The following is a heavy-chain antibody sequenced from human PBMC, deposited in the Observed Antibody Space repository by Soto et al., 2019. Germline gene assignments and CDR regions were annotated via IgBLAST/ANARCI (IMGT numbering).Heavy chain of an antibody. CDR3: APRSPAFDY. J-gene: IGHJ4*02. Sequence: QVQLVQSGPEVKKPGAAVKVSCKTSGYTFTSYGISWVRQAPGQGLEWMGWINTSKGNTNYAQKFQGRVTMTTDTATSTGYMDLRSLRSDDTAVYYCAPRSPAFDYWGQGTLVTVSS. V-gene: IGHV1-18*01. CDR1: GYTFTSYG. CDR2: INTSKGNT.